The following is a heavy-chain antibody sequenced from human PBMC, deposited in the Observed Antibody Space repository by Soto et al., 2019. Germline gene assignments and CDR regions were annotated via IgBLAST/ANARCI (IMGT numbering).Heavy chain of an antibody. Sequence: ASVKVSCKASGYTFTSYAMHWVRQAPGQRLGWMGWINAGNGNTKYSQKFQGRVTITRDTSASTAYMELSSLRSEDTAVYYCAREIVVVPAVRNYYYYYGMDVWGQGTTVTVSS. CDR3: AREIVVVPAVRNYYYYYGMDV. CDR2: INAGNGNT. D-gene: IGHD2-2*01. J-gene: IGHJ6*02. V-gene: IGHV1-3*01. CDR1: GYTFTSYA.